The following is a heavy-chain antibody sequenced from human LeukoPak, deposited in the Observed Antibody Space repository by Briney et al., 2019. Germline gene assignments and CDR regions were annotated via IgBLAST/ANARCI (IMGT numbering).Heavy chain of an antibody. D-gene: IGHD2-8*01. Sequence: ASVKVSCKASGYNFNNHGIDWVRQAPGQGLEWLGWINVYNGDSKYAQKLQGRVSMTTDTSANIVYMELKSLRSDDTAVYYCARDGVGFDYWGQGTLVIVSS. V-gene: IGHV1-18*01. CDR1: GYNFNNHG. CDR3: ARDGVGFDY. CDR2: INVYNGDS. J-gene: IGHJ4*02.